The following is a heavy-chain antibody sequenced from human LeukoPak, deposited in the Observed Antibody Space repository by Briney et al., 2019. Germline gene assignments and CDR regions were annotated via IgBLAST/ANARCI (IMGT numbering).Heavy chain of an antibody. CDR1: GYTFTSYY. V-gene: IGHV1-46*01. CDR3: ARQGPDILTGYYKGYFHY. D-gene: IGHD3-9*01. Sequence: ASVKVSCKASGYTFTSYYMHWVRQAPGQGLEWMGIINPSGGSTSYAQKFQGRVTMTRDMSTSTVYMELSSLRSEDTAVYYCARQGPDILTGYYKGYFHYWGQGTLVTVSS. CDR2: INPSGGST. J-gene: IGHJ4*02.